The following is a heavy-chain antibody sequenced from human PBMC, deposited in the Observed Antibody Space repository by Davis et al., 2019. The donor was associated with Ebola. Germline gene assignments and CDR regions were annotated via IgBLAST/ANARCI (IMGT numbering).Heavy chain of an antibody. Sequence: MPSETLSLTCTVSGGSISSSSYYWGWIRQPPGKGLEWIGSIYYSGSTYYNPSLKSRVTISVDTSKNQFSLKLSSVTAADTAAYYCAVTNYYFDYWGQGTLVTVSS. CDR2: IYYSGST. V-gene: IGHV4-39*01. D-gene: IGHD4-11*01. CDR3: AVTNYYFDY. J-gene: IGHJ4*02. CDR1: GGSISSSSYY.